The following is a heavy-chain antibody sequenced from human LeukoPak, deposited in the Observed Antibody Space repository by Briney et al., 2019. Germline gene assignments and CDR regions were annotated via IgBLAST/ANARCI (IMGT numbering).Heavy chain of an antibody. CDR3: AAGNYYDSSGLSYGMDV. Sequence: GASVKVSCKASGYTFTGYYMHWVRQAPGQGLEWMGWINPNSGGTNYAQKFQGRVTMTRDTSISTAYMELSRLRSDDTAVYYCAAGNYYDSSGLSYGMDVWGQGTTVTVSS. J-gene: IGHJ6*02. CDR2: INPNSGGT. V-gene: IGHV1-2*02. CDR1: GYTFTGYY. D-gene: IGHD3-22*01.